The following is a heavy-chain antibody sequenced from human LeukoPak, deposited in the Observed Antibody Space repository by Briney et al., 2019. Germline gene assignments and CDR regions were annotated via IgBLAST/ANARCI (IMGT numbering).Heavy chain of an antibody. CDR2: ISSDRGNT. CDR1: GFTFSSYD. V-gene: IGHV3-30*18. J-gene: IGHJ6*02. D-gene: IGHD4/OR15-4a*01. Sequence: GRPLRLSCAASGFTFSSYDIHWVRQAPGKGLEWVALISSDRGNTYFAHSVKGRFTISTDNSKNTLYLQMNSLRPEDTAVYYCAKCCPMDVWGQGTTVTVSS. CDR3: AKCCPMDV.